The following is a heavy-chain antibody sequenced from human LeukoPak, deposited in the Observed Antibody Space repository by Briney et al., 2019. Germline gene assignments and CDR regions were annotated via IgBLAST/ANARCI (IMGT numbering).Heavy chain of an antibody. CDR2: FDPEDGET. V-gene: IGHV1-24*01. J-gene: IGHJ4*02. Sequence: ASVKVSCKVSGYTLTELPMHWVRQAPGKGPEWMGGFDPEDGETIYAQKFQGRVTMTEDTSTDTAYMELSNLRSEDTAVYYCAKLGYCSGGSCQRFDYWGQGTLVTVSS. CDR3: AKLGYCSGGSCQRFDY. D-gene: IGHD2-15*01. CDR1: GYTLTELP.